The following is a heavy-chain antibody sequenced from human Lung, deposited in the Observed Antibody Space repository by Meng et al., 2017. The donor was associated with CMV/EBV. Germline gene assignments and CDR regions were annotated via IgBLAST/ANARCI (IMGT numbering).Heavy chain of an antibody. Sequence: GGSXRLXCAASGFXFDNHGMHWVRQTPGKGLEWVAFIRHDGTTKFYGDSVKGRFTISRDNSKNTVYLQMNSLRPEETAVYYCAKDLLLFGGANAYFDSWGQGTXVTVSS. V-gene: IGHV3-30*02. CDR1: GFXFDNHG. CDR3: AKDLLLFGGANAYFDS. J-gene: IGHJ4*02. D-gene: IGHD3-16*01. CDR2: IRHDGTTK.